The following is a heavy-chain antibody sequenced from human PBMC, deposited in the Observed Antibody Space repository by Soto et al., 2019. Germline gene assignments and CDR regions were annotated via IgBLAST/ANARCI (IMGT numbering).Heavy chain of an antibody. CDR3: GSTMDV. V-gene: IGHV3-30-3*01. J-gene: IGHJ6*02. CDR1: GFTFSSYA. Sequence: QVQLVESGGGVVQPGRSLRLSCAASGFTFSSYAMNWVRQAPGKGLEWVADISYDGSNKYYADSVKGRFTISRDNSKNALYLPMNCLRDEDTAVYYCGSTMDVWGQGTTVTVSS. CDR2: ISYDGSNK.